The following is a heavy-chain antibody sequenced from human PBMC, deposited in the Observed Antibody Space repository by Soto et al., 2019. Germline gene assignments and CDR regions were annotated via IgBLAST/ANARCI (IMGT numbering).Heavy chain of an antibody. D-gene: IGHD4-17*01. CDR2: IYYSGST. J-gene: IGHJ4*02. CDR3: ARRFGNYGDYDY. V-gene: IGHV4-59*08. CDR1: GGSISSYY. Sequence: SETLSLTCTVSGGSISSYYWSWIRQPPGKGLEWIGYIYYSGSTNYNPSLKSRVTISVDTSKNQFSLKLSSVTAADTAVYYCARRFGNYGDYDYWGQGTLVT.